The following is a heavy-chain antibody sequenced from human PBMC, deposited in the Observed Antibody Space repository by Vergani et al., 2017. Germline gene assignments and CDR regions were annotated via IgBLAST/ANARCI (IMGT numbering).Heavy chain of an antibody. CDR2: VSYHGTKK. CDR3: AKDKGVVVVPDASKNMDV. V-gene: IGHV3-30*18. J-gene: IGHJ6*03. Sequence: QVQLVESGGSVVQPGGSLRLSCAAAGFTFSDHAMHWVRQAPGMGLEWVAVVSYHGTKKYYADSVKGRFTISRDNSKNTLFLQMNSLRPEDTALYYCAKDKGVVVVPDASKNMDVWGNGTSVTVSS. D-gene: IGHD2-2*01. CDR1: GFTFSDHA.